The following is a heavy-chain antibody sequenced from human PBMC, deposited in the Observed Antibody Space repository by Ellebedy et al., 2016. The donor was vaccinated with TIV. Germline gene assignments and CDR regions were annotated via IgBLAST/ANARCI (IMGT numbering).Heavy chain of an antibody. CDR2: ISYDGSNK. CDR3: AKPYTSGWYIWNV. Sequence: GGSLRLSXAASGFTFSSYAMHWVRQAPGKGLEWVAVISYDGSNKYYADSVKGRFTISRDNSKNTLYLQMNSLRAEDTAVYYCAKPYTSGWYIWNVWGQGTLVTVSS. J-gene: IGHJ4*02. D-gene: IGHD6-19*01. CDR1: GFTFSSYA. V-gene: IGHV3-30-3*02.